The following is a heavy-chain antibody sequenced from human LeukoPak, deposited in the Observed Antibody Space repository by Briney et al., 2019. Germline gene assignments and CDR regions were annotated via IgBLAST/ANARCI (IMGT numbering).Heavy chain of an antibody. J-gene: IGHJ6*02. D-gene: IGHD3-10*01. CDR2: IYSSGNT. V-gene: IGHV4-59*08. Sequence: SETLSLTCTVSGGSINNYYWIWVRQPPGKGLEWIGCIYSSGNTKYTPSLKSRVTISADTSKNQFSLKLTSVTAADTAVYYCARRGSGSSYAGHYYYYGMDAWGQGTTVTVSS. CDR3: ARRGSGSSYAGHYYYYGMDA. CDR1: GGSINNYY.